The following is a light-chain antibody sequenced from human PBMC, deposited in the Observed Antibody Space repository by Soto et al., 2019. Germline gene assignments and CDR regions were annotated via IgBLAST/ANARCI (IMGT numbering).Light chain of an antibody. J-gene: IGKJ1*01. CDR2: GAS. CDR3: QQYGSSPRT. Sequence: EIGMTQSPATLSVSPGERATLSCRASQSVSSYLAWYQQKPGQAPRLLIYGASSRATGIPDRFSGSGSGTDFTLTISRLEPEDFAVYYCQQYGSSPRTFGQGTKVDIK. V-gene: IGKV3-20*01. CDR1: QSVSSY.